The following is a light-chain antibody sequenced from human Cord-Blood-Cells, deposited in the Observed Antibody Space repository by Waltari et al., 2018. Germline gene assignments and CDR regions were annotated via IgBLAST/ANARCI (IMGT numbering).Light chain of an antibody. CDR2: GAS. Sequence: EIVLTQSPGTMSSSPGERATLSSRASQSVSSSYLAWYQQKPGQAPRLLSYGASSRATGIPDRFSGSGSGTDFTLTISRLEPEDFAVYYCQQYGSSPTFGQGTKVEIK. CDR1: QSVSSSY. J-gene: IGKJ1*01. V-gene: IGKV3-20*01. CDR3: QQYGSSPT.